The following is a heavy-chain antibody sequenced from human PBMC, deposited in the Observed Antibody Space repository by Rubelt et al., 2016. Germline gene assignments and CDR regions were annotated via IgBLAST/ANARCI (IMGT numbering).Heavy chain of an antibody. CDR3: ARLRIGYCRGVSCYPSYFDY. D-gene: IGHD2-15*01. J-gene: IGHJ4*02. Sequence: SWIRQPPGKGLEWIGSIYYSGSTYYNPSLKSRVTISVDTSKNQFSLKLSSVTAADTAVYYCARLRIGYCRGVSCYPSYFDYWGQGTLVTVSA. V-gene: IGHV4-39*07. CDR2: IYYSGST.